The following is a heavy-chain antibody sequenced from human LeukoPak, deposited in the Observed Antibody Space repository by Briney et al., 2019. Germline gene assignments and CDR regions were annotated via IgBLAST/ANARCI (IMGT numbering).Heavy chain of an antibody. D-gene: IGHD4-17*01. V-gene: IGHV3-23*01. CDR3: AKIIAVTESYWYGMDV. Sequence: GGSLRLSCAASGFTFSSYTMTWARETPGKGVEWVSGISGSGAITDYVDPVKGRFTISRDNSKNTVYLQMHSLRPEDTAVYYCAKIIAVTESYWYGMDVWGQGTTVTVSS. CDR2: ISGSGAIT. J-gene: IGHJ6*02. CDR1: GFTFSSYT.